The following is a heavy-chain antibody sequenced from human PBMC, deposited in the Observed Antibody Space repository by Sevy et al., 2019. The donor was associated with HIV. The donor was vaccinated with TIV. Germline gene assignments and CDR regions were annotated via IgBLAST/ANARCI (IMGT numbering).Heavy chain of an antibody. D-gene: IGHD3-3*01. CDR2: IYHSGST. CDR1: GYSISSGYY. V-gene: IGHV4-38-2*02. Sequence: SETLSLTCTVSGYSISSGYYWGWIRQPPGKGLEWIGSIYHSGSTYYNPSLKSRVTISVDTSKNQFSLKLSSVTAADTAVYYCARDKLCSRYDFWSGYRSASGYFDYWGQGTLVTVSS. J-gene: IGHJ4*02. CDR3: ARDKLCSRYDFWSGYRSASGYFDY.